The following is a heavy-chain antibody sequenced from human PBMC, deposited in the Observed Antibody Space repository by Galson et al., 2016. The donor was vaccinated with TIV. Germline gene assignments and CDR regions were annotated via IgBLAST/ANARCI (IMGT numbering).Heavy chain of an antibody. CDR1: GFTFNSYG. CDR2: ISYDGSDK. Sequence: SLRLSCAASGFTFNSYGFHWVRQAPGKGLEWVAFISYDGSDKSYADSLKGRFTITRDKSKNTLHLQMNSLRAEDTALYYCARVDKSYHMDVWGKGTMVTVSS. D-gene: IGHD3-16*02. J-gene: IGHJ6*03. CDR3: ARVDKSYHMDV. V-gene: IGHV3-30*03.